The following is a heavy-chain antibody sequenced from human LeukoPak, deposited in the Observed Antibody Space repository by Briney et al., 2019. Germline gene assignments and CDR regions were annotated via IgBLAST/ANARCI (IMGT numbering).Heavy chain of an antibody. CDR3: ARVGATGFDY. CDR2: ISSSSSII. Sequence: GVSLRLSCAASGFTFSSYSMNWVRQAPGKGLEWVSYISSSSSIIYYADSVKGRFTISRDNAKNSLYLQMNNLRAEDTAVYYCARVGATGFDYWGQGTLVTVSS. CDR1: GFTFSSYS. V-gene: IGHV3-48*04. J-gene: IGHJ4*02. D-gene: IGHD1-26*01.